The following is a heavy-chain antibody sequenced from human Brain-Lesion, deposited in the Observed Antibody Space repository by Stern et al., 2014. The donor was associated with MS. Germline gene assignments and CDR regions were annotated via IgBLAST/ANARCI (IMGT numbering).Heavy chain of an antibody. V-gene: IGHV3-72*01. CDR1: VFTFSDHY. CDR3: IRPLVGSTRGFEY. CDR2: IRNRANSYTT. D-gene: IGHD2-8*02. J-gene: IGHJ4*02. Sequence: EVQLVESGGGSVQPGGSLRLACAASVFTFSDHYMDWVRQSPRKGLEWVGRIRNRANSYTTEYAASVKGRFTIWRDDSQNSMYLHMNSLKTEDTAVYYCIRPLVGSTRGFEYWGQGTLVTVSS.